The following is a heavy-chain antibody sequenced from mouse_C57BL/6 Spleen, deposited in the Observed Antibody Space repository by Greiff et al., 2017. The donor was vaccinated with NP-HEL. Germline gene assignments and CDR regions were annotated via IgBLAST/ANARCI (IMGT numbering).Heavy chain of an antibody. J-gene: IGHJ4*01. D-gene: IGHD6-1*01. CDR1: GFTFSDYG. CDR2: ISSGSSTI. CDR3: ARGQLRYYAMDY. V-gene: IGHV5-17*01. Sequence: EVHLVESGGGLVKPGGSLKLSCAASGFTFSDYGMHWVRQAPEKGLEWVAYISSGSSTIYYADPVKGRFTISRDNAKNTLFLQMTSLRSEDTAMYYCARGQLRYYAMDYWGQGTSVTVSS.